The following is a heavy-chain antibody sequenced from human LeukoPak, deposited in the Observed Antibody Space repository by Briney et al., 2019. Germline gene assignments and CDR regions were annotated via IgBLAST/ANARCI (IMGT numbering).Heavy chain of an antibody. V-gene: IGHV3-9*01. CDR3: AKDRGLRYFDWLWDY. J-gene: IGHJ4*02. Sequence: PGGSLRLSCAASGFTFDDFAMDWVRQAPGKGLEWVSGISWNSGIIAYADSVKGRFTISRDNAKNSLYLQMNSLRAEDTALYYCAKDRGLRYFDWLWDYWGQGTLVTVSS. D-gene: IGHD3-9*01. CDR2: ISWNSGII. CDR1: GFTFDDFA.